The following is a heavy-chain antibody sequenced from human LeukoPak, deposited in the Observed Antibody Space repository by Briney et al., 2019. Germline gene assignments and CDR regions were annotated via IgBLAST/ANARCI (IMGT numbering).Heavy chain of an antibody. CDR3: ARVQRGELPWDYYFDY. D-gene: IGHD1-26*01. CDR2: IKQDGSEK. V-gene: IGHV3-7*02. J-gene: IGHJ4*02. CDR1: GFTFSSYW. Sequence: GGSLRLSCADSGFTFSSYWMSWVPQAPGKGLEWVANIKQDGSEKYYVDSVKGRFTISRDNAKNSLYLQMNSLRAEDTAVYYCARVQRGELPWDYYFDYWGQGTLVTVSS.